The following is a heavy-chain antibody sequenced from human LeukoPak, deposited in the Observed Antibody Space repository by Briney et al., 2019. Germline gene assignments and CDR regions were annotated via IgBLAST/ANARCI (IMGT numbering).Heavy chain of an antibody. CDR1: GFNFNMFA. J-gene: IGHJ4*02. CDR3: AKEQRIRHCSEGVSMEGYYFDY. Sequence: RGGSLTLSCTGSGFNFNMFAMNWVRQAPGQGLEWVSGLGRGGGTTNYADSVKGRFTISRDKSKNMVFLQMNSMRPEDTAVYYCAKEQRIRHCSEGVSMEGYYFDYWGQGNLVTVSS. V-gene: IGHV3-23*01. CDR2: LGRGGGTT. D-gene: IGHD2-8*01.